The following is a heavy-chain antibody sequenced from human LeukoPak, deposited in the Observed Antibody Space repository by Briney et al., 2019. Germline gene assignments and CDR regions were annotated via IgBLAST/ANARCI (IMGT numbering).Heavy chain of an antibody. CDR1: GGSISSGSYY. J-gene: IGHJ4*02. CDR2: IYTSGST. Sequence: SQTLSLTCTVSGGSISSGSYYWSWIRQPAGKGLEWIGRIYTSGSTNYNPSLKSRVTISVDTSKNQFSLKLSSVTAADTAVYYCARFGVKGVVAAYYFDYWGQGTLVTVSS. CDR3: ARFGVKGVVAAYYFDY. D-gene: IGHD2-15*01. V-gene: IGHV4-61*02.